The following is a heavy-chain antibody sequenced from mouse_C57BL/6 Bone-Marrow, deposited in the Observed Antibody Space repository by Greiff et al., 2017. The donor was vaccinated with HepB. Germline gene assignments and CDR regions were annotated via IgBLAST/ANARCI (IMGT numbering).Heavy chain of an antibody. V-gene: IGHV1-81*01. Sequence: SGAELARPGASVKLSCKASGYTFTSYGISWVKQRTGQGLEWIGEIYPRSGNTYYNEKFKGKATLTADKSSSTAYMELRSLTSEDSAVYFCARKWDAMDYWGQGTSVTVSS. D-gene: IGHD1-3*01. CDR2: IYPRSGNT. CDR1: GYTFTSYG. J-gene: IGHJ4*01. CDR3: ARKWDAMDY.